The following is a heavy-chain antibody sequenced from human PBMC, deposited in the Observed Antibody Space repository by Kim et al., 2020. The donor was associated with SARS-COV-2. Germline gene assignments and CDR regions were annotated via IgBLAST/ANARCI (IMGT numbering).Heavy chain of an antibody. J-gene: IGHJ4*02. CDR1: GFTFSHYS. CDR3: ARGLGYGDYGIDY. D-gene: IGHD4-17*01. V-gene: IGHV3-48*02. Sequence: GGSLRLSCAASGFTFSHYSINWVRQAPGKGLEWVSYISSTSNIIKYADSVKGRFTISRDNAKNFGYLQMNSLRDEDTAVYYCARGLGYGDYGIDYWGQGTRVTVSS. CDR2: ISSTSNII.